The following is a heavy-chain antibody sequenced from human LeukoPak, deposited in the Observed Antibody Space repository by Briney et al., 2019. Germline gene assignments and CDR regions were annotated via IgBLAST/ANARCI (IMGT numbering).Heavy chain of an antibody. CDR2: ISGSGGST. V-gene: IGHV3-23*01. Sequence: HPGGSLRLSCAASGFTFSSYAMSWVRQAPGKGLEWVSAISGSGGSTYYADSVKGRFTISRDNSKNTLYLQMNSLRAEDTAVYYCAKFMDYYDSSGYYKLPLDYWGQGTLVTVSS. J-gene: IGHJ4*02. D-gene: IGHD3-22*01. CDR1: GFTFSSYA. CDR3: AKFMDYYDSSGYYKLPLDY.